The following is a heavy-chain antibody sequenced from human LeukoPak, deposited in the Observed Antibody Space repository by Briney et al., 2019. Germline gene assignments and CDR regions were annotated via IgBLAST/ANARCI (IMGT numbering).Heavy chain of an antibody. D-gene: IGHD2-21*02. CDR2: IYYSGST. V-gene: IGHV4-59*08. CDR1: GGSFSGYY. J-gene: IGHJ4*02. CDR3: AAVTAYRKNPDY. Sequence: SETLSLTCAVYGGSFSGYYWSWIRQPPGEGLEWIGYIYYSGSTNYNPSLKSRVTISVDTSKNQFSLKLSSVTAADTAVYYCAAVTAYRKNPDYWGQGTLVTVSS.